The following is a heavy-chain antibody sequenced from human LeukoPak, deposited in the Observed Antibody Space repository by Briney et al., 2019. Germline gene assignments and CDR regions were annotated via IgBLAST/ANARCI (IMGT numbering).Heavy chain of an antibody. V-gene: IGHV4-39*01. J-gene: IGHJ3*02. CDR1: GGSISSSSYY. D-gene: IGHD4-17*01. CDR2: IYYSGST. Sequence: SETLSLTCTVSGGSISSSSYYWGWIRQPPGKGLEWIGSIYYSGSTYYNPSLKSRVTISVDTSKNQFSLKLSSVTAADTAVYYCASNYGDYVENAFDIWGQGTMVPVSS. CDR3: ASNYGDYVENAFDI.